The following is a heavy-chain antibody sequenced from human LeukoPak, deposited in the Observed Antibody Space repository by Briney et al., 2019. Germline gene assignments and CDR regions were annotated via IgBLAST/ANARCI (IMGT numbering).Heavy chain of an antibody. V-gene: IGHV4-4*09. J-gene: IGHJ6*03. CDR3: ARQAMVRGVINLDYYYMDV. Sequence: SETLSLTCTVSGGSISSYYWGWIRQPPGKGLEWIGYIYTSGSTNYNPSLRSRVTISVDTSKNQFSLKLSSVTAADTAVYYCARQAMVRGVINLDYYYMDVWGKGTTVTVSS. CDR1: GGSISSYY. CDR2: IYTSGST. D-gene: IGHD3-10*01.